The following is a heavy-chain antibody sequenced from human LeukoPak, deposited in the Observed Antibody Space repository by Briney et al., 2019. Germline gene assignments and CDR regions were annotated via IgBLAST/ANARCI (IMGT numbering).Heavy chain of an antibody. CDR1: RFTFSDAW. Sequence: GGSLRLSCAVSRFTFSDAWMAWVRQAPGEGLEHVGRIRSQSDGGTADYAAPVKDRFTISRDDSKNMEYLYMSNLKIEDTAMYYCTTGYGTIDFWGQGTLVAVSS. D-gene: IGHD2-8*01. CDR2: IRSQSDGGTA. J-gene: IGHJ4*02. V-gene: IGHV3-15*01. CDR3: TTGYGTIDF.